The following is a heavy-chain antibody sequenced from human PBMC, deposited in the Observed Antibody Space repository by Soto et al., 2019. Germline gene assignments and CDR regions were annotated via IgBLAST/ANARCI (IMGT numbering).Heavy chain of an antibody. J-gene: IGHJ4*02. Sequence: QEQLVQSGAEVKKPGSSVKVSCKASGGLFSSYPISWVRQVPGQGLEWMGGIIPVFQTAYYTQRFQGRVTITAAQSTNTAYMEVSNLRAEDSAIYYGARGGSGYTSFNDFWGQGTLVTVSS. CDR1: GGLFSSYP. CDR3: ARGGSGYTSFNDF. V-gene: IGHV1-69*01. D-gene: IGHD3-22*01. CDR2: IIPVFQTA.